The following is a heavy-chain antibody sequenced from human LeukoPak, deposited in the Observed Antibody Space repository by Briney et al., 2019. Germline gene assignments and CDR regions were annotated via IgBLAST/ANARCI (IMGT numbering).Heavy chain of an antibody. CDR3: ARAYGSPGAFDI. D-gene: IGHD1-26*01. V-gene: IGHV4-38-2*02. CDR1: GYSISSGYY. J-gene: IGHJ3*02. CDR2: IYHSGST. Sequence: PSETLSLTCTVSGYSISSGYYWGWIRQPPGKGLEWIGSIYHSGSTYYNPSLKSRVTISVDTSKNQFSLKLSSVTAADTAVYYCARAYGSPGAFDIWGHGTIVTVSS.